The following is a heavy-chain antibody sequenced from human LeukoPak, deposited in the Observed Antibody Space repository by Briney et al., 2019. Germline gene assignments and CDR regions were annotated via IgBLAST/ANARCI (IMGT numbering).Heavy chain of an antibody. CDR1: GFTVSSNY. V-gene: IGHV3-64*01. CDR3: ARESYSSIRKRPLDY. D-gene: IGHD6-13*01. Sequence: GGSLRLSCAASGFTVSSNYMSWVRQAPGKGLEWVSAISSNGGSTYYANSVKGRFTISRDNSKNTLYLQMGSLRAEDMAVYYCARESYSSIRKRPLDYWGQGTLVTVSS. J-gene: IGHJ4*02. CDR2: ISSNGGST.